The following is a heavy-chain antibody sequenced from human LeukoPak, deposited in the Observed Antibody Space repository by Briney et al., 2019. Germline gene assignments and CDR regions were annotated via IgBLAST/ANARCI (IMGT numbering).Heavy chain of an antibody. V-gene: IGHV1-46*01. CDR3: ARDSTNGWAGDYFDY. CDR2: IHPSGGGS. J-gene: IGHJ4*02. Sequence: GASVKVSCKASGYTFTDNYMHWVRQAPGQGLEWMGIIHPSGGGSRYAQKFQGRVTMTRDTSTSTVYMELGSLRSEDTAVYYCARDSTNGWAGDYFDYWGQGTLVTVSS. CDR1: GYTFTDNY. D-gene: IGHD6-19*01.